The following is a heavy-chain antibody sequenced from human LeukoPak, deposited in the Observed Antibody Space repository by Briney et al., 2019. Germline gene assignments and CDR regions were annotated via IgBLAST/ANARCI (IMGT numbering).Heavy chain of an antibody. CDR1: GGFISSGSYY. V-gene: IGHV4-61*02. CDR2: IYTSGST. Sequence: SQTLSLTCTVSGGFISSGSYYWSWIRQPAGKGLEWIGRIYTSGSTNYNPSLKSRVTISVDTSKNQFSLKLSSVTAADTAVYYCARDVAVHNWFDPWGQGTLVTVSS. CDR3: ARDVAVHNWFDP. D-gene: IGHD2-15*01. J-gene: IGHJ5*02.